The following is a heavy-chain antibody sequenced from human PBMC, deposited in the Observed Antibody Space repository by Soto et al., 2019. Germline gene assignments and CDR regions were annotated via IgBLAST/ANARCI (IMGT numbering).Heavy chain of an antibody. V-gene: IGHV1-2*02. CDR3: ARSGYRSSWGLYYYYGMDV. CDR1: GYTFTGYY. CDR2: INPNSGGT. D-gene: IGHD6-13*01. J-gene: IGHJ6*02. Sequence: ASVKVSCKASGYTFTGYYMHWVRQAPGQGLEWMGWINPNSGGTNYAQKFQGRVTMTRDTSISTAYMELSRLRSDDTAVYYCARSGYRSSWGLYYYYGMDVWGQGTTVTVSS.